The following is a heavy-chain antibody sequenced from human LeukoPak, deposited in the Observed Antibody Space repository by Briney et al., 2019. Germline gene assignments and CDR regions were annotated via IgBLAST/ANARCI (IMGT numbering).Heavy chain of an antibody. CDR2: INPNSGGT. Sequence: ASVKVSCKASGYTFTGYYMHWVRQAPGQGLEWMGWINPNSGGTNYAQKFQGRVTMTRDTSISTAYMELSSLRSEDTAVYYCARGRYYYDILTGYKLDPWGQGTLVTVSS. CDR3: ARGRYYYDILTGYKLDP. D-gene: IGHD3-9*01. J-gene: IGHJ5*02. CDR1: GYTFTGYY. V-gene: IGHV1-2*02.